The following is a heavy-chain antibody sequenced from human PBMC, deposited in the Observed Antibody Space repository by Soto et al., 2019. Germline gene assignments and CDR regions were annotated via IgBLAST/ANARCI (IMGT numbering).Heavy chain of an antibody. CDR2: ISAYNGNT. CDR3: ARSGSSGYYLDY. Sequence: QVQLVQSGAEVKKPGASVKVSCKASGYTFTSYGLSWVRQAPGQWLEWMGWISAYNGNTNYAQKLQGRVTMTTDTATSTSYMDLRSLRSDDTAVYYFARSGSSGYYLDYWGQGTLVTFS. V-gene: IGHV1-18*01. J-gene: IGHJ4*02. CDR1: GYTFTSYG. D-gene: IGHD3-22*01.